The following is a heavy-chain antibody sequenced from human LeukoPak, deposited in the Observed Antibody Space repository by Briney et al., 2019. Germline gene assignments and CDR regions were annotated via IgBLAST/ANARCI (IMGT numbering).Heavy chain of an antibody. CDR3: ARDRGYYYDSSGYYHAFDI. CDR2: IIPICGIA. Sequence: GGSVKVSCKASGGTFSSYAMSWVRQAPGQGLEWMGRIIPICGIANYAQKFQGRVTITADKSTSTAYMELSSLRSEDTAVYYCARDRGYYYDSSGYYHAFDIWGQGTMVTVSS. V-gene: IGHV1-69*04. CDR1: GGTFSSYA. D-gene: IGHD3-22*01. J-gene: IGHJ3*02.